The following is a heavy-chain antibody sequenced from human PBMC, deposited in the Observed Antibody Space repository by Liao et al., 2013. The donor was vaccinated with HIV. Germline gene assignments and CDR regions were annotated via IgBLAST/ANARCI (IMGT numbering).Heavy chain of an antibody. J-gene: IGHJ2*01. CDR2: ISDSGSS. V-gene: IGHV4-59*03. D-gene: IGHD3-10*01. Sequence: QVQLQESGPRLVRPSETLSLTCSVSGVSMSSYYWHWIRQAPGKGLEWMGYISDSGSSNYNPHASPQESSRHLSRHVHQPNTPSDLVLLQPPADTAVYYCAASGDPYWFHNLWGRWHLGHCVL. CDR1: GVSMSSYY. CDR3: AASGDPYWFHNL.